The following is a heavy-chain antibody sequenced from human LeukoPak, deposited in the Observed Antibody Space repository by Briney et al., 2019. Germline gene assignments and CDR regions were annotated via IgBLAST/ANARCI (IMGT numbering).Heavy chain of an antibody. CDR2: IHNTGKT. CDR1: GGSICSGSSY. Sequence: SQTLSLTCTSSGGSICSGSSYCGWIRQHPGKGLEWIGYIHNTGKTDYNPSLKSRIIISLDTSKNRFSLRLGSVTAADTALYYCARKNDYGDSYYMDAWGKGTTVTVSS. V-gene: IGHV4-31*03. CDR3: ARKNDYGDSYYMDA. D-gene: IGHD4-17*01. J-gene: IGHJ6*03.